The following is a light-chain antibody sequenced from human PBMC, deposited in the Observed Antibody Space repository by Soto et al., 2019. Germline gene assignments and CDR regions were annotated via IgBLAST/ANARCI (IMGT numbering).Light chain of an antibody. J-gene: IGLJ3*02. CDR1: SSDVGGYNY. CDR2: DVS. CDR3: SSYTTSSTRV. Sequence: QSALTQPASVSGSPGQSITISCTGTSSDVGGYNYVSWYQHHPGKAPKLMIYDVSNRPSGVSNRFSGSKSGNTASLTISGLQADDEADYYCSSYTTSSTRVFGGGTKLTVL. V-gene: IGLV2-14*03.